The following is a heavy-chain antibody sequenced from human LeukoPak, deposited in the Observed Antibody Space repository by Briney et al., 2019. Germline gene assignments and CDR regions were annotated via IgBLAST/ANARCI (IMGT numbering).Heavy chain of an antibody. Sequence: SETLSLTCAVYGVSFSGYYWSWIRQPPGKGLEWIGHIYYSGSTNYNPSLKSRVTISVDTSKNQFSLKLSSVTAADTAVYYCARSLSGMLFHYWGQGTLVTVSS. CDR3: ARSLSGMLFHY. D-gene: IGHD2-21*01. J-gene: IGHJ4*02. CDR2: IYYSGST. V-gene: IGHV4-59*01. CDR1: GVSFSGYY.